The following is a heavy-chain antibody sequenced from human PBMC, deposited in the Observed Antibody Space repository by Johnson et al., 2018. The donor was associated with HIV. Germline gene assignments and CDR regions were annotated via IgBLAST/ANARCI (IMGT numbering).Heavy chain of an antibody. V-gene: IGHV3-66*01. J-gene: IGHJ3*02. Sequence: MLLVESGGGVVQPGRSLRLSCAASGFTVSSNYMSWVRQAPGKGLEWVSVIYSGGNTFYADSVQGRFTISRDNSKNTLDLHMNRLTVDDTAVYYCAREGGAFYDSSGSLAFDIWGQGTMVTVSS. D-gene: IGHD3-22*01. CDR1: GFTVSSNY. CDR2: IYSGGNT. CDR3: AREGGAFYDSSGSLAFDI.